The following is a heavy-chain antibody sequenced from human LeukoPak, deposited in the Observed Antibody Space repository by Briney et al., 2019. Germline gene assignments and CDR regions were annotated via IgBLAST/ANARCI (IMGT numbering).Heavy chain of an antibody. CDR2: ISSSGSTI. CDR3: ARERRKTYTYGSGIFDY. V-gene: IGHV3-11*04. D-gene: IGHD3-10*01. Sequence: PGGSLRLSCAASGFTFSDNYMSWIRQAPGKGLEWVSDISSSGSTIYYADSVKGRFTISRDNAKNSLYLQMNSLRAEDSAVYYCARERRKTYTYGSGIFDYWGQGTLVTVSS. CDR1: GFTFSDNY. J-gene: IGHJ4*02.